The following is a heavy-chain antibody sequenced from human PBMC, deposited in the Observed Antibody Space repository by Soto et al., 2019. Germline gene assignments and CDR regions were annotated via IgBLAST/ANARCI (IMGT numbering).Heavy chain of an antibody. CDR2: ISYDGSNK. D-gene: IGHD2-2*01. Sequence: QVQLVESGGGVVQPGRSLRLSCAASGFTFSSYAMHWVRQAPGKGLEWVAVISYDGSNKYYADSVKGRFTISRDNSKNTLYLQMNSLRAEDTAVYYCARGDVVVPATNSNYYYGMDVWGQGTTVTVSS. CDR3: ARGDVVVPATNSNYYYGMDV. CDR1: GFTFSSYA. V-gene: IGHV3-30-3*01. J-gene: IGHJ6*02.